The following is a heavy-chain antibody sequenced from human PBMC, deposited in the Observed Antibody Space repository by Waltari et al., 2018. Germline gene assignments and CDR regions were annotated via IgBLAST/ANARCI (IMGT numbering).Heavy chain of an antibody. Sequence: EVQLVESGGGLVQPGGSLRLSCAASGFTFSSYWMHWVRQAPGKGLVWVSRINGDGRSTSYADSVKGRFTIARDNAKNTLYLQMNSLRAEDTAVYYCARDTHFDWLAEGDYFDYWGQGTLVTVSS. CDR3: ARDTHFDWLAEGDYFDY. V-gene: IGHV3-74*01. D-gene: IGHD3-9*01. CDR1: GFTFSSYW. J-gene: IGHJ4*02. CDR2: INGDGRST.